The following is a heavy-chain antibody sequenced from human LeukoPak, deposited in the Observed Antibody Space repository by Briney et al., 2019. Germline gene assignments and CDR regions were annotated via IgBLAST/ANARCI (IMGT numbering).Heavy chain of an antibody. D-gene: IGHD2-15*01. J-gene: IGHJ4*02. Sequence: PGGSLKLSCEASGLTFSSYAMTWVRQVPGKGLKWVSSITGSGSDTYFVDSVKGRFTISRDNSKNTLYLQLNSLRAEDTAVYYCAKGTEGYCSGTICYPFDYWGRGTLVTVSS. CDR3: AKGTEGYCSGTICYPFDY. CDR1: GLTFSSYA. V-gene: IGHV3-23*01. CDR2: ITGSGSDT.